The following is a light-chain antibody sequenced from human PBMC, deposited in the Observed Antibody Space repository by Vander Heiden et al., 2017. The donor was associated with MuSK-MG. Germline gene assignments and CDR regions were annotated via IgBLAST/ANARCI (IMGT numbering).Light chain of an antibody. J-gene: IGKJ4*01. CDR3: QQSYSTPLT. CDR2: AAS. V-gene: IGKV1-39*01. Sequence: DIQMTQSPSSLSASVGDRVTITCRASQSISSYLNWYQQKPGKAPKLLIYAASSLQSGVPSRFCGSGSGTDFTLTISSLQPEDCATYYCQQSYSTPLTFGGGTKVEIK. CDR1: QSISSY.